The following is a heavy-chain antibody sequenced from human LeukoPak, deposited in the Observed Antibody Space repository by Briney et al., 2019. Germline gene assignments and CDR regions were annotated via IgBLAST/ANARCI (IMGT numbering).Heavy chain of an antibody. CDR2: IYYSGNT. V-gene: IGHV4-59*08. Sequence: GSLRLSCGASGDSISSYDWSWIRQPPGKGLEWIGYIYYSGNTNYNPSLKSRVTISVDTSKNQFSLKLSSVTAADTAVYFCARHPRVTAYYDYWGQGTLVTVSS. D-gene: IGHD2-21*02. J-gene: IGHJ4*02. CDR1: GDSISSYD. CDR3: ARHPRVTAYYDY.